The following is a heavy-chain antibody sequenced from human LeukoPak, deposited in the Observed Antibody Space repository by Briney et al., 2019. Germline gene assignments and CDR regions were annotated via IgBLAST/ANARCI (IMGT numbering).Heavy chain of an antibody. J-gene: IGHJ4*02. Sequence: SETLSLTCTVSGGSISSYYWSWIRQPPGKGLEWIGYIYYSGSTNYNPSLKSRVTISVDTSKNQFSLKLSSVTAADTAVYYCARSYSGYDYWGQGTLVTVSS. D-gene: IGHD5-12*01. CDR2: IYYSGST. CDR1: GGSISSYY. V-gene: IGHV4-59*01. CDR3: ARSYSGYDY.